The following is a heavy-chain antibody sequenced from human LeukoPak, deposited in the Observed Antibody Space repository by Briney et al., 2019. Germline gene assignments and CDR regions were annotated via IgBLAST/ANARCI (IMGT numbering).Heavy chain of an antibody. J-gene: IGHJ6*02. V-gene: IGHV3-33*01. CDR2: IWYDGSNK. Sequence: GGSLRLSCAASGFTFSSYGMHWVRQAPGKGLEWVAVIWYDGSNKYYADSVKGRFTISRDNSKNTLYLQMNSLRAEDTAVYYCARDTVAVAGKRYYYYYYGMDVWGQGTTVTVSS. D-gene: IGHD6-19*01. CDR1: GFTFSSYG. CDR3: ARDTVAVAGKRYYYYYYGMDV.